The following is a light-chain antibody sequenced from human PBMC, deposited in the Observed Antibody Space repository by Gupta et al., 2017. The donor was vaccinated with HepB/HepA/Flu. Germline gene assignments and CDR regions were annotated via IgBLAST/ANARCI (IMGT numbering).Light chain of an antibody. Sequence: SYELTPPPSASVSPGQTARITCSGDKVGDKYGSWDQQKPGQYPILVIYQDSKRPSGIPERFSGSNSGNTATLTISGTQAMDEADYYCLAWDSPIVVFGGGTKLTVV. V-gene: IGLV3-1*01. CDR2: QDS. CDR3: LAWDSPIVV. CDR1: KVGDKY. J-gene: IGLJ2*01.